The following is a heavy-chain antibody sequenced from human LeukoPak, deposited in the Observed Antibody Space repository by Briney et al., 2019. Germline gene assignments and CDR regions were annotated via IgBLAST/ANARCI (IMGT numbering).Heavy chain of an antibody. V-gene: IGHV3-30*18. D-gene: IGHD6-19*01. CDR1: GFTFSSYG. CDR3: AKERGSGWNPDAFDI. CDR2: ISYDGSNK. J-gene: IGHJ3*02. Sequence: GGSLRLSCAASGFTFSSYGMHWVRQAPGKGLEWVAVISYDGSNKYYADSVKGRFTISRDNSKNTLYLQMNSLRAEDTAVYNCAKERGSGWNPDAFDIWGQGTMVTVSS.